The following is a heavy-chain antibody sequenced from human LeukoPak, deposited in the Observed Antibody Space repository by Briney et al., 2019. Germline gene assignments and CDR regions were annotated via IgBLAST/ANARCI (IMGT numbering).Heavy chain of an antibody. D-gene: IGHD1-26*01. CDR2: MSGRGGTT. Sequence: GGTLRLSCAASGFTFSTYAMSWVRQAPGKGLEWVSTMSGRGGTTYYSDSVKGRFTISRDSSRDTLYLQMNSLRAEDTAVYYCAKVLPWLDWELRPFDYWGQGTLVTVPS. CDR1: GFTFSTYA. V-gene: IGHV3-23*01. J-gene: IGHJ4*02. CDR3: AKVLPWLDWELRPFDY.